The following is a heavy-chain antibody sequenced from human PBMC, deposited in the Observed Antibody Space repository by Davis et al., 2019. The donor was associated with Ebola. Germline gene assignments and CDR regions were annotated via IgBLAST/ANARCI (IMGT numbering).Heavy chain of an antibody. CDR3: ANVDTALDY. D-gene: IGHD5-18*01. CDR2: INSDGSST. CDR1: GFTFSSYS. Sequence: GESLKISCAASGFTFSSYSMNWVRQAPGKGLVWVSRINSDGSSTNYADSVKGRFTISRDNAKNSLYLQMNSLRAEDTAVYYCANVDTALDYWGQGTLVTVSS. J-gene: IGHJ4*02. V-gene: IGHV3-74*01.